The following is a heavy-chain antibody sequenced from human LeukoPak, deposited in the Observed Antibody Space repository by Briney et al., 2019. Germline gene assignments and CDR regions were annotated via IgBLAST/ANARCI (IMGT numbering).Heavy chain of an antibody. CDR1: GYTFTSYY. CDR2: INPSGGST. CDR3: AGGPQLELPDY. D-gene: IGHD1-1*01. V-gene: IGHV1-46*01. J-gene: IGHJ4*02. Sequence: ASVKVSCKASGYTFTSYYMHWVRQAPGQGLEWMGIINPSGGSTSYAQKFQGRVTMTRDMSTSTVYMELSSLRSEDTAVYYCAGGPQLELPDYWGQGTLVTVSS.